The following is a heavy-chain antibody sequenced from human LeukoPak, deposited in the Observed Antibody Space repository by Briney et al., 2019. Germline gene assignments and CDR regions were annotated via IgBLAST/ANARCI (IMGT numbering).Heavy chain of an antibody. CDR1: GGSISSYY. V-gene: IGHV4-59*01. Sequence: AETLSLTWTVSGGSISSYYWSWIRQPPGKGLEWIGYIYYSGSTNYNASLKSRVTISVDTSKTQFSLKLRSAPAPDTAVYSCARGPQLRLGELSLEDWGQGTLVTVSS. CDR2: IYYSGST. CDR3: ARGPQLRLGELSLED. J-gene: IGHJ4*02. D-gene: IGHD3-16*02.